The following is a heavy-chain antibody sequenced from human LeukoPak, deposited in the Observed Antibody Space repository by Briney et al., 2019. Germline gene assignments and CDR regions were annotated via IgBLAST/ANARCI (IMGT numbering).Heavy chain of an antibody. CDR2: IRYDGSNK. D-gene: IGHD6-13*01. CDR1: GSTFSSYG. CDR3: AKGLRGIAAAGSNY. J-gene: IGHJ4*02. Sequence: TGGSLRLSCAASGSTFSSYGMHWVRQAPGKGLEWVAFIRYDGSNKYYADSVKGRFTISRDNSKNTLYLQMNSLRAEDTAVYYCAKGLRGIAAAGSNYWGQGTLVTVSS. V-gene: IGHV3-30*02.